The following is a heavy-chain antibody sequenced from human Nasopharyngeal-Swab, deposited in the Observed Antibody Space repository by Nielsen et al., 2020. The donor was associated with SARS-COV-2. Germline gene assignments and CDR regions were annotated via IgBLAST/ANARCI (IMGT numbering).Heavy chain of an antibody. CDR3: ARSRGNFYDYGMDV. D-gene: IGHD3-10*01. CDR2: MYSSGRT. Sequence: WIRQPPGKGLESIGHMYSSGRTNYNPSLKSRVTMSLGTSRNQFSLRLNSVTAADTAVYFCARSRGNFYDYGMDVWGQGTTVTVSS. V-gene: IGHV4-28*01. J-gene: IGHJ6*02.